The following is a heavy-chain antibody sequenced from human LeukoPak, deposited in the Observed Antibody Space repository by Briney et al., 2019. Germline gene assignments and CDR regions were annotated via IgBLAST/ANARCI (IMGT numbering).Heavy chain of an antibody. V-gene: IGHV4-59*01. CDR1: GGSISTYY. Sequence: SETLSLTCSVSGGSISTYYRNWIRQTPGKGLEWIGHISHGNTDCNPSLKSRVTISVDTSKNQFSLKLTSVTAADTAVYYCATDKAHSYGRYFDPWGQGALVTVSS. CDR2: ISHGNT. D-gene: IGHD5-18*01. J-gene: IGHJ5*02. CDR3: ATDKAHSYGRYFDP.